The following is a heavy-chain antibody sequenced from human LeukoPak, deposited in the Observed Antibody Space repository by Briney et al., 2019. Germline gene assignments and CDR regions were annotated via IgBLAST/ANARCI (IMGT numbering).Heavy chain of an antibody. D-gene: IGHD5-12*01. CDR2: IYYSGTT. CDR3: ARQFHGSGYVDDL. Sequence: SETLSLTCRVSGGSISSSSYYCGWIRRPPGKGLEWIASIYYSGTTHYNPALKSRVTVSVDTSKNQFSLKLSAVTAADTAVYYCARQFHGSGYVDDLWGQGTLVTVSS. CDR1: GGSISSSSYY. V-gene: IGHV4-39*01. J-gene: IGHJ5*02.